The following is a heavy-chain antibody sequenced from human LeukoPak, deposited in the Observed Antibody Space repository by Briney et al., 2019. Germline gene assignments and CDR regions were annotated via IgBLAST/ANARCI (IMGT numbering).Heavy chain of an antibody. Sequence: SVKVSRKASGGTFSSYAISWVRQAPGQGLEWMGRIIPIFGTANYAQKFQGRVTITTDESTSTAYMELSSLRSEDTAVYYCARSSGSYPQSLDYWGQGTLVTVSS. V-gene: IGHV1-69*05. CDR1: GGTFSSYA. D-gene: IGHD1-26*01. CDR2: IIPIFGTA. J-gene: IGHJ4*02. CDR3: ARSSGSYPQSLDY.